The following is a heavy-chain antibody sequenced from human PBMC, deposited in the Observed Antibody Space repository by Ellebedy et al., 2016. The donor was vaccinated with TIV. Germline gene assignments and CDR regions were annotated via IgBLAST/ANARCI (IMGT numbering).Heavy chain of an antibody. J-gene: IGHJ4*02. D-gene: IGHD4-23*01. CDR2: INTDGSTT. CDR3: ARSAYYGGKGYYFDY. Sequence: GGSLRLXXAASGFTFSSYWIHWVRQAPGEGLVWVSRINTDGSTTTYADSVKGRFTISRGNAENTLYLQMNSLRAEDTAVYYCARSAYYGGKGYYFDYWGQGTLVTVSS. V-gene: IGHV3-74*01. CDR1: GFTFSSYW.